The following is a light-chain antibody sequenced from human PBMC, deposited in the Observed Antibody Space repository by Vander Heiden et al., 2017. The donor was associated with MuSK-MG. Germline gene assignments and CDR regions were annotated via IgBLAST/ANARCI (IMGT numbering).Light chain of an antibody. CDR1: QSISSY. CDR3: QQSDSTPIT. Sequence: DIQMTQSPSSLSASVGDRVTITCRASQSISSYLNWYQQKPGKAPKLLIYAASSLQSGVPSRFSGSGSGTDFTLTISRLQTEDFATYYCQQSDSTPITFGQGTPLEIK. CDR2: AAS. V-gene: IGKV1-39*01. J-gene: IGKJ5*01.